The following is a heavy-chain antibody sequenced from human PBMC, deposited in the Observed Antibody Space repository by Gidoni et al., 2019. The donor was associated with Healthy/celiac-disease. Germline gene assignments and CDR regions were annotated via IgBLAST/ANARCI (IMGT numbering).Heavy chain of an antibody. J-gene: IGHJ4*02. CDR3: ARFESRAHPGGFDY. CDR1: CVSIRSVGYY. D-gene: IGHD3-10*01. CDR2: IDYSGST. V-gene: IGHV4-31*03. Sequence: QLQLQESGPGLVKPSQTLSLTCTVSCVSIRSVGYYWSWIRQHPGKGLEWIGYIDYSGSTYYNPSSKSRVTISVDTSKNQFSLKLSSVTAAETAVYYGARFESRAHPGGFDYWGQGTLVTVSS.